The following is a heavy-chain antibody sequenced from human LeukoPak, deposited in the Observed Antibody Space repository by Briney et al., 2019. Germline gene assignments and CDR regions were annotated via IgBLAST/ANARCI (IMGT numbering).Heavy chain of an antibody. J-gene: IGHJ6*03. CDR2: IIPIFGTA. Sequence: ASVKVSCKASGGTFSSYAISWVRQAPGQGLEWMGGIIPIFGTANYAQKFQGRVTIAADESTSTAYMELSSLRSEDTAVYYCARDWGFGGGYMDVWGKGTTVTVSS. D-gene: IGHD3-10*01. CDR3: ARDWGFGGGYMDV. V-gene: IGHV1-69*01. CDR1: GGTFSSYA.